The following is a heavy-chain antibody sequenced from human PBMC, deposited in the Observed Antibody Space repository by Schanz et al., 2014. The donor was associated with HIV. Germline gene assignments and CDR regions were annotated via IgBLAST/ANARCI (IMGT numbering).Heavy chain of an antibody. D-gene: IGHD5-18*01. CDR2: IKEDGTEK. Sequence: VQLVESGGGVVQPGRSLRLSCEASGFTFSNYAMAWVRQAPGKGLEWVANIKEDGTEKYHADSVKGRFTISRDNAKNSLYLNMYSLRAEDTAVYFCAKSNGGDTAVVQYYFDYWGQGTLVSVSS. CDR3: AKSNGGDTAVVQYYFDY. V-gene: IGHV3-7*01. CDR1: GFTFSNYA. J-gene: IGHJ4*02.